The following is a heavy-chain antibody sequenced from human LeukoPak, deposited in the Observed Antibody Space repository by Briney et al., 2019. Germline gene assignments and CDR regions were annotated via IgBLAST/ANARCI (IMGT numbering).Heavy chain of an antibody. J-gene: IGHJ4*02. CDR1: GFTFSNYW. Sequence: GGSLRLSCAASGFTFSNYWMSWVRQAPGKGLEWVAVISYDGSNKYYADSVKGRFTISRDNSKNTLYLQMNSLRAEDTAVYYCAKDEDYYDSSGTYYFDYWGQGTLVTVSS. CDR2: ISYDGSNK. V-gene: IGHV3-30*18. D-gene: IGHD3-22*01. CDR3: AKDEDYYDSSGTYYFDY.